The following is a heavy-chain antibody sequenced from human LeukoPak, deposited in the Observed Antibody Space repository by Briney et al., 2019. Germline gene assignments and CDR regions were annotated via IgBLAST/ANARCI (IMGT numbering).Heavy chain of an antibody. CDR1: GFTFDDYA. D-gene: IGHD6-13*01. J-gene: IGHJ4*02. CDR2: ISWDGGST. V-gene: IGHV3-43D*03. CDR3: ARAGYSSSWLDY. Sequence: GGSLRLSCAASGFTFDDYAMHWVRQAPGKGLEWVSLISWDGGSTYYADSVKGRATISRDNSKNSQYLQMNSLRAEDTAVYYCARAGYSSSWLDYWGQGTLVTVSS.